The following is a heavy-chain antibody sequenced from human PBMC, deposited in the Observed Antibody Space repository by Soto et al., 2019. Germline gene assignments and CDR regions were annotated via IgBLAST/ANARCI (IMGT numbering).Heavy chain of an antibody. CDR2: IYHSGST. D-gene: IGHD3-22*01. CDR1: GYSISSGYY. J-gene: IGHJ3*02. Sequence: SETLSLTCAVSGYSISSGYYWGWIRQPPGKGLEWIGSIYHSGSTYYNPSLKSRVTISVDTSKNQFSLKLSSVTAADTAVYYCARARDYYDSPFDIWGQGTMVTGSS. CDR3: ARARDYYDSPFDI. V-gene: IGHV4-38-2*01.